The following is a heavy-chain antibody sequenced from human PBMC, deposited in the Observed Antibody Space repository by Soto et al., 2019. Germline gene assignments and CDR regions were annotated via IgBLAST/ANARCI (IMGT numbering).Heavy chain of an antibody. CDR1: GGSISSGGYY. CDR2: IYCNENT. V-gene: IGHV4-31*03. CDR3: ALPITMSRWFDF. J-gene: IGHJ4*02. Sequence: SETLSLTCSLSGGSISSGGYYWSWLRRRPGKGLESIEYIYCNENTYYNPSLMSRVTISVGTSKGQFSLRLSTVTAADAAGYYCALPITMSRWFDFWGPGISVTVSS. D-gene: IGHD3-10*02.